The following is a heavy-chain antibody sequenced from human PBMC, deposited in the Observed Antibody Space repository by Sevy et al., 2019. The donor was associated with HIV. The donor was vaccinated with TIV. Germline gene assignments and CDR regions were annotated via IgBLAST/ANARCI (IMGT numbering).Heavy chain of an antibody. Sequence: GGSLRLSCAASGFTFSSYGMHWVRQAPGKGLEWVAVISYDGSNKYYADSVKGRFTISGDNSKNTLYLQMNSLRAEDTAVYYCAKDRGDYCSGGSCYPTHYYYYGMDVWGQGTTVTVSS. CDR1: GFTFSSYG. CDR3: AKDRGDYCSGGSCYPTHYYYYGMDV. D-gene: IGHD2-15*01. CDR2: ISYDGSNK. V-gene: IGHV3-30*18. J-gene: IGHJ6*02.